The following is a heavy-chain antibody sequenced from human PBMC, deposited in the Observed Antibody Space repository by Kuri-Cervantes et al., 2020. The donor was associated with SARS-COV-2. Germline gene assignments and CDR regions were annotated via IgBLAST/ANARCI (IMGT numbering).Heavy chain of an antibody. CDR3: ARDYGSGPSGAYYYYGMDV. CDR2: ISSSSSYI. J-gene: IGHJ6*02. Sequence: GESLEISCAASGFTFSSYGMHWVRQAPGKGLEWVSSISSSSSYISHADSMKGRFTISRDNAKNSLYLQMNSLRAEDTAVYYCARDYGSGPSGAYYYYGMDVWGQGTTVTVSS. CDR1: GFTFSSYG. V-gene: IGHV3-21*01. D-gene: IGHD3-10*01.